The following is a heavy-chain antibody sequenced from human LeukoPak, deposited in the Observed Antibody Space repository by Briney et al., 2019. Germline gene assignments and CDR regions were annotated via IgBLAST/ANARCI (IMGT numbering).Heavy chain of an antibody. J-gene: IGHJ4*02. CDR3: ARDAGFGELLSGPADY. CDR2: ISYDGSNK. V-gene: IGHV3-30-3*01. Sequence: GGSLRLSCAASGFTFSSYAMHWVRQAPGKGLEWVAVISYDGSNKYYADSVKGRFTISRDNSKNTLYLQMNSLRAEDTAVYYCARDAGFGELLSGPADYWGQGTLVTVSS. CDR1: GFTFSSYA. D-gene: IGHD3-10*01.